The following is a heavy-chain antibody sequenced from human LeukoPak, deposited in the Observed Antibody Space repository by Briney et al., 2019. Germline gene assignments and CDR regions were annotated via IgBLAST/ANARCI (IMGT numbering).Heavy chain of an antibody. Sequence: GGSLRLSCAAPGFTFGTYGMHWVRQAPGKGLEWVAFIRYGGSTKYYADSVEGRFTISRDNSKNTLYLQMNSLRAQDTAVYYCAKSLAEAHTYFDYWGREPWSPSPQ. CDR2: IRYGGSTK. CDR1: GFTFGTYG. V-gene: IGHV3-30*02. CDR3: AKSLAEAHTYFDY. J-gene: IGHJ4*02.